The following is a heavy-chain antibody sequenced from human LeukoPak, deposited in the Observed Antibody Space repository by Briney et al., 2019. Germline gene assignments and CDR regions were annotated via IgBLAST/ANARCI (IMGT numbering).Heavy chain of an antibody. V-gene: IGHV3-48*04. Sequence: GGSLRLSCTASGFIFNNYNMNWVRQAPGKGLEWVSYITLSSSTVYYADSVKGRFTISRDNAKNSLYLQMNSLRAEDTAVYYCARVDTAMVTSIDYWGQGTLVTVSS. CDR2: ITLSSSTV. CDR1: GFIFNNYN. J-gene: IGHJ4*02. CDR3: ARVDTAMVTSIDY. D-gene: IGHD5-18*01.